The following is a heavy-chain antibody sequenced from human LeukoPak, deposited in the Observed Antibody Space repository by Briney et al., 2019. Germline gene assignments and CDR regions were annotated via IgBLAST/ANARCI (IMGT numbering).Heavy chain of an antibody. CDR2: IYYSGSA. Sequence: SETLSLTCSVSGDSINNSRYYWGWVRQPRGKGLGWIGSIYYSGSAYYNPSRKSRVTMSVYTAKNQFSRKLTSVTAADTAVYYCARDPASYYDSNGYFDYWGQGTLVTVSS. CDR3: ARDPASYYDSNGYFDY. D-gene: IGHD3-22*01. J-gene: IGHJ4*02. V-gene: IGHV4-39*07. CDR1: GDSINNSRYY.